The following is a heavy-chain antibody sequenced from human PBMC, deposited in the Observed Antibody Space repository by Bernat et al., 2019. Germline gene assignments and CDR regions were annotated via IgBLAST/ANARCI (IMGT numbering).Heavy chain of an antibody. D-gene: IGHD4-17*01. Sequence: QVQLVESGGGVVQPGRSLRLSCAASGFTFSSYGMHWVRQAPGKGLEWVAVIWYDGSNKYYADSVKGRFTISRDNSKNTLYLQMNRLRAEDTAVYYCARDGCGDYSAFDYWGQGTLVTVSA. CDR2: IWYDGSNK. V-gene: IGHV3-33*01. J-gene: IGHJ4*02. CDR1: GFTFSSYG. CDR3: ARDGCGDYSAFDY.